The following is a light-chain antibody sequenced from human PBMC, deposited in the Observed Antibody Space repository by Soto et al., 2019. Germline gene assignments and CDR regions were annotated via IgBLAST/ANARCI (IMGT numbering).Light chain of an antibody. CDR3: QAWGTGGV. V-gene: IGLV4-69*01. CDR1: SGHSDYA. J-gene: IGLJ3*02. Sequence: QPVLTQSPSASASPGASVKLTCTLSSGHSDYAIAWHQQQPEKGPRYLMKVTSDGSHTKGDGIPDRFSGSSSGADRYLTISSLRSDEEADYYCQAWGTGGVFGGGTKVTVL. CDR2: VTSDGSH.